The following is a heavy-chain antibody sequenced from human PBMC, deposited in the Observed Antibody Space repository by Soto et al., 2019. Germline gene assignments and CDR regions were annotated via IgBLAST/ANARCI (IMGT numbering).Heavy chain of an antibody. J-gene: IGHJ4*02. CDR2: ISAYNGNT. CDR3: ARATDYGDYGGSYYFDY. V-gene: IGHV1-18*01. CDR1: GYTFTSYG. D-gene: IGHD4-17*01. Sequence: QVQLVQSGAEVKKPGASVKVSCKASGYTFTSYGISWVRQAPGQGLEWMGWISAYNGNTNYAQKLQGRVTMTTDTSTSTAYMELRSLSSDDTAVYYCARATDYGDYGGSYYFDYWGQGTLVTVSS.